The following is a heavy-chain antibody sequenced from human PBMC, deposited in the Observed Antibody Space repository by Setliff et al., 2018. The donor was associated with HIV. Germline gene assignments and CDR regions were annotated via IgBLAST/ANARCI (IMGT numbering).Heavy chain of an antibody. Sequence: LSLTCTVSGGSISSHYWSWIRQPPGKGLEWIGHIYTSGSTNYNPSLKSRVTMSVGTSKNQFSLKLTSVTAADTAMYFCARDATSEGYMDVWGKGTTVTVSS. V-gene: IGHV4-4*08. CDR1: GGSISSHY. CDR2: IYTSGST. CDR3: ARDATSEGYMDV. J-gene: IGHJ6*03.